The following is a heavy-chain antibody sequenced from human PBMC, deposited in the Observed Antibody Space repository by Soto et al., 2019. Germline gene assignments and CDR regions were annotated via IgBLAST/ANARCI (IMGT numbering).Heavy chain of an antibody. CDR3: ARGADTAMVRGWFEP. Sequence: QVQLVESGGGVVQPGRSLRLSCAASGFTFSSYGIHWVRQAPGKGLEWVAVIWYDGSNKYYADSVKGRFTISRDNSKNTLYLQMNSLRAEDTAVYYCARGADTAMVRGWFEPWGQGTLVTVSS. D-gene: IGHD5-18*01. CDR1: GFTFSSYG. CDR2: IWYDGSNK. J-gene: IGHJ5*02. V-gene: IGHV3-33*01.